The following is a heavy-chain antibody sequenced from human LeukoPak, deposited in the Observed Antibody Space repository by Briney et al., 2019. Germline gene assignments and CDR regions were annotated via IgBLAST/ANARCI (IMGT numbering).Heavy chain of an antibody. J-gene: IGHJ4*02. CDR2: INGKRGDT. CDR1: GFTFTDHY. CDR3: ARDHDWGVDY. V-gene: IGHV1-2*02. Sequence: ASGKVSCKAAGFTFTDHYMHWVRQAPGQGLKWMGWINGKRGDTNYAQNFQDRVTMTRDTSTSTVYMELSRLTVDDTAVYYCARDHDWGVDYWGQGTLVTVSS. D-gene: IGHD7-27*01.